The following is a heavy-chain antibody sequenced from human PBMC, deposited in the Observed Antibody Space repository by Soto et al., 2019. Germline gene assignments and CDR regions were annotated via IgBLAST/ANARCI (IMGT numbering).Heavy chain of an antibody. D-gene: IGHD1-1*01. CDR1: GFTFSSYA. CDR2: ISYDGSNK. J-gene: IGHJ4*02. CDR3: ARGVHITNPYQDYFDN. V-gene: IGHV3-30-3*01. Sequence: GSLRLSCAASGFTFSSYAMHWVRQAPGKGLEWVAVISYDGSNKYYADSVKGRFTISRDNSKNTLYLQMNSLRAEDTAVYFCARGVHITNPYQDYFDNWGQGTLVTVSS.